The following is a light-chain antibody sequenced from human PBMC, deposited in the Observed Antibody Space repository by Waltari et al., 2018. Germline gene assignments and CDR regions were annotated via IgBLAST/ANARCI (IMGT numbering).Light chain of an antibody. CDR3: CSYAGSRV. J-gene: IGLJ3*02. CDR2: EGS. Sequence: QSALTQPASVSGSPGQSITISCTGTSSDVGSYNLVSWYQQHPGKAPKLMIYEGSKRPSGVSHRFSGSTSGNTASLTISGLQAEDEADYYCCSYAGSRVFGGGTKLTVL. CDR1: SSDVGSYNL. V-gene: IGLV2-23*01.